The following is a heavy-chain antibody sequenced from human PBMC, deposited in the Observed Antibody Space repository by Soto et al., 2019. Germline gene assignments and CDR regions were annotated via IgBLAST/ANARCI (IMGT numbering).Heavy chain of an antibody. CDR3: ARPTPFGSSYGFSDY. V-gene: IGHV5-51*01. CDR2: IYPGDSDT. J-gene: IGHJ4*02. D-gene: IGHD5-18*01. CDR1: GYSFTSYW. Sequence: GESLKISCKASGYSFTSYWIAWVRQMPGKGLEWMGTIYPGDSDTRYSPSLQGQVTISADNSISTAYLEWSSLKASDTAIYYCARPTPFGSSYGFSDYWGQGTPVTVSS.